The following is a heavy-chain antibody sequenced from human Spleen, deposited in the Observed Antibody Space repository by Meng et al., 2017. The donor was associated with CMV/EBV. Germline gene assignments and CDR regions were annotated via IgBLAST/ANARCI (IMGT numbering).Heavy chain of an antibody. CDR1: GYTFTTYY. Sequence: ASVKVSCKASGYTFTTYYVHWVRQAPGQGLEWRGIINPSAGSTTYTQNFQGRVTMTEDTSTDTAYMDLSSLRSEDTAVYYCASSAARDYYYYGMDVWGQGTTVTVSS. J-gene: IGHJ6*02. D-gene: IGHD6-6*01. V-gene: IGHV1-46*01. CDR3: ASSAARDYYYYGMDV. CDR2: INPSAGST.